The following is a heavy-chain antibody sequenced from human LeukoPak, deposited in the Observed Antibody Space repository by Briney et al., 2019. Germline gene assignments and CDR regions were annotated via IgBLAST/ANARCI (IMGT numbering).Heavy chain of an antibody. CDR3: TREGQMAY. D-gene: IGHD5-24*01. J-gene: IGHJ4*02. V-gene: IGHV3-7*01. CDR1: GFTFSSYW. CDR2: IQMDGSEK. Sequence: GGSLRLSCAASGFTFSSYWMNWVRQAPGKGLEWVANIQMDGSEKNYLDSVKGRFTISRDNAKNSLYLQMNSLRVEDTAVYYCTREGQMAYWGQGTLVTVSS.